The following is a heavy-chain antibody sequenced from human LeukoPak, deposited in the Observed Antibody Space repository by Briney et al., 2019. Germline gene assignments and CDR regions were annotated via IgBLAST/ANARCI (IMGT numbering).Heavy chain of an antibody. J-gene: IGHJ3*02. CDR1: GFTFSTYA. CDR3: ARDVSDAFDI. Sequence: PGRSLRLSCVASGFTFSTYAIHWVRQAPGKGLEWVADAVKGRFTISRDISKNTLYPQMNSLRGEDTAVYYCARDVSDAFDIWGQGTMVTVSS. D-gene: IGHD2/OR15-2a*01. V-gene: IGHV3-30*04.